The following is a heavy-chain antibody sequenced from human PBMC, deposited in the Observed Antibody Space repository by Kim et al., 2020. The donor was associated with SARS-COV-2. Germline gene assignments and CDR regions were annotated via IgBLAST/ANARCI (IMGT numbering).Heavy chain of an antibody. CDR1: GYTFTSYA. V-gene: IGHV1-3*01. D-gene: IGHD5-18*01. J-gene: IGHJ6*02. CDR3: ARGEVDTAMVYYYYYGMDV. CDR2: INAGNGNT. Sequence: ASVKVSCKASGYTFTSYAMHWVRQAPGQRLEWMGWINAGNGNTKYSQKFQGRVTITRDTSASTAYMELSSLRSEDTAVYYCARGEVDTAMVYYYYYGMDVWGQGTTVTVSS.